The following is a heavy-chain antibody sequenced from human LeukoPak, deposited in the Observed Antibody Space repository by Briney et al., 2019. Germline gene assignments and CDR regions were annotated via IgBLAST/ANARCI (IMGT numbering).Heavy chain of an antibody. CDR2: INPNSGGT. V-gene: IGHV1-2*02. D-gene: IGHD6-19*01. CDR1: GYTFTGYY. Sequence: ASVNVSCKASGYTFTGYYMHWVRQAPGQGLEWMGWINPNSGGTNYAQTFQGRVTMTRDTSISTAYMELSRLRSDDTAVYYCARGLWLVQLTDYWGQGTLVTVSS. J-gene: IGHJ4*02. CDR3: ARGLWLVQLTDY.